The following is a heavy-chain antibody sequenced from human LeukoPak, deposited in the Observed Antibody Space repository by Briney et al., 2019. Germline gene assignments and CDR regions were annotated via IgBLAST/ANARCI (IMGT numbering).Heavy chain of an antibody. CDR2: IYPDGSS. Sequence: GGSLRLSCAVSGLTIINNYMSWVRQAPGKGLEWVSVIYPDGSSYYTDSVKGRFTISRDNSKNTVYLQMNSLRVDDTAVYFCARDRIGRSKDHWGQGSLVTVSS. CDR1: GLTIINNY. V-gene: IGHV3-53*01. CDR3: ARDRIGRSKDH. D-gene: IGHD1-14*01. J-gene: IGHJ4*02.